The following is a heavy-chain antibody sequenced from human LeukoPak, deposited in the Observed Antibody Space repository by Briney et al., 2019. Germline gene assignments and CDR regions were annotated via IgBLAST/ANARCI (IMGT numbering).Heavy chain of an antibody. CDR2: ISAYNGNT. Sequence: ASVKVSCKASGYTFTSYGISCVRQAPGQGLEWMGWISAYNGNTNYAQKLQGRVTMTTDTSTSTAYMELRSLRSDDTAVYYCARDRVTTVTTHFDYWGQGTLVTVSS. J-gene: IGHJ4*02. CDR3: ARDRVTTVTTHFDY. V-gene: IGHV1-18*01. CDR1: GYTFTSYG. D-gene: IGHD4-17*01.